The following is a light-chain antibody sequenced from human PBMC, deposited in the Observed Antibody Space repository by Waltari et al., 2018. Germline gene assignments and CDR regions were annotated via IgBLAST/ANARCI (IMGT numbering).Light chain of an antibody. CDR3: QQYRSSSWT. Sequence: DIVLTQSPGTLSLSPGERATLSCRASQSVSSSYLAWYQQKPGQAPRLLIYGASNRATGSPDRFSGSGSGTDFTLTIRGLEPEDFAVYYCQQYRSSSWTFGQGTKVEIK. J-gene: IGKJ1*01. CDR1: QSVSSSY. CDR2: GAS. V-gene: IGKV3-20*01.